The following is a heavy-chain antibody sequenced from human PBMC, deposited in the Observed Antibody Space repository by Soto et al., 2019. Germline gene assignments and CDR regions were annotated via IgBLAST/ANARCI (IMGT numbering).Heavy chain of an antibody. V-gene: IGHV3-33*01. D-gene: IGHD3-3*01. CDR2: IWYDGSNK. J-gene: IGHJ4*02. Sequence: GGSLRLSCAASGFTFSSYGMHWVRQAPGKGLEWVAVIWYDGSNKYYADSVKGRFTISRDNSKNTLYLQMNSLRAEDTAVYYCARAVRIYYDFWSGPDYWGQGTLVTRLL. CDR3: ARAVRIYYDFWSGPDY. CDR1: GFTFSSYG.